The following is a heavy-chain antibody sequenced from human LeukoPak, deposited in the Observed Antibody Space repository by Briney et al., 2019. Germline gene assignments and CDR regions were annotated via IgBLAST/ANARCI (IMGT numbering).Heavy chain of an antibody. CDR2: IGIDSGNT. CDR3: ARDHRYAFDA. V-gene: IGHV3-48*04. Sequence: GGSLRLSCAASGFPFSDYSMNWVRQAPGKGLEWISYIGIDSGNTTYADAVTGRFTIAADSAKNSRRLQMNSLRVDDTAVYFCARDHRYAFDASGQGILGTVSS. J-gene: IGHJ4*02. CDR1: GFPFSDYS. D-gene: IGHD5-12*01.